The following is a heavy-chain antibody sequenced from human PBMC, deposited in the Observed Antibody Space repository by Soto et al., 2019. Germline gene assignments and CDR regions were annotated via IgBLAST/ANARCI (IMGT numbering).Heavy chain of an antibody. Sequence: EVQLLESGGDLVQPGGSLRLSCAASGFTFSSFAMSWVRQAPGKGLEWVSRVFGHGGGPDYADSVKGRFTISRDNSKNTLFLQMSSQRVDDTALYYGAKMRGMEVWDYSLEYWGQGTLVTVSS. V-gene: IGHV3-23*01. CDR3: AKMRGMEVWDYSLEY. D-gene: IGHD2-21*01. CDR1: GFTFSSFA. J-gene: IGHJ4*02. CDR2: VFGHGGGP.